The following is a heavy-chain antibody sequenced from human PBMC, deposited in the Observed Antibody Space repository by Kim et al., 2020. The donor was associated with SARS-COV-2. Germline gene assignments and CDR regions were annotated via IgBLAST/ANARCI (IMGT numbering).Heavy chain of an antibody. V-gene: IGHV4-34*01. CDR1: GGSFSGYY. Sequence: SETLSLTCAVYGGSFSGYYWSWIRQPPGKGLEWIGEINHSGSTNYNPSLKSRVTISVDTSKNQFSLKLSSVTAADTAVYYCARRWGFSGSPDYWGQGILVTVSS. J-gene: IGHJ4*02. CDR2: INHSGST. D-gene: IGHD3-10*01. CDR3: ARRWGFSGSPDY.